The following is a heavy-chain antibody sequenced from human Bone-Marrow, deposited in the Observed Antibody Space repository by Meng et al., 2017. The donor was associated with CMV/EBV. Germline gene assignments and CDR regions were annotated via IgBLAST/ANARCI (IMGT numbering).Heavy chain of an antibody. V-gene: IGHV1-69*05. Sequence: SVKVSCKASGGTFSSYAISWVRQAPGQGLEWMGGIIPIFGTANYAQKFQGRVTITTDETTSTAYIELSSLRSEDTAVYYCAGRYCSGGSCRYTPFDYWGQGTLVTVSS. CDR2: IIPIFGTA. D-gene: IGHD2-15*01. CDR1: GGTFSSYA. J-gene: IGHJ4*02. CDR3: AGRYCSGGSCRYTPFDY.